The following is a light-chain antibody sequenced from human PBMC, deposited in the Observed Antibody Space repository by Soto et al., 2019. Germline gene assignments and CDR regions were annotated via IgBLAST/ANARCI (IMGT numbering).Light chain of an antibody. CDR3: SSYTSSSTLGV. Sequence: QSVLTQPASVSGSPGQSITISCTGTSSDVCGYNYVSWYQQHPGKAPKLMIYDVSSRPSGVSNRFSGSKSGNTASLTISGLQAEDEADYYCSSYTSSSTLGVFGGGTKVTVL. CDR1: SSDVCGYNY. V-gene: IGLV2-14*03. J-gene: IGLJ2*01. CDR2: DVS.